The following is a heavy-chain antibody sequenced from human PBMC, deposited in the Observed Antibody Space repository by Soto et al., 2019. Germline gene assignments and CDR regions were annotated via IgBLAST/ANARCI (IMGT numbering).Heavy chain of an antibody. CDR3: ARDQPGYSYGYGLGY. D-gene: IGHD5-18*01. V-gene: IGHV5-51*01. J-gene: IGHJ4*02. CDR2: IYPGDSDT. CDR1: GYSFTSYW. Sequence: GESLKISCKGSGYSFTSYWIGWVRQMPGKGLEWMGIIYPGDSDTRYSPSFQGLVTISVDKSISTAYLQMNSLRAEDTAVYYCARDQPGYSYGYGLGYWGQGTLVTVSS.